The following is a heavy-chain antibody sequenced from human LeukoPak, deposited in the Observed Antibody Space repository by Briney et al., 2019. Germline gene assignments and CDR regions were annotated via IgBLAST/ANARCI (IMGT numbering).Heavy chain of an antibody. CDR1: GDSISSSY. D-gene: IGHD3-22*01. CDR2: IYYTGPT. V-gene: IGHV4-59*01. CDR3: ARGFYDSSGYSNCFDP. Sequence: SETLSLTCTVSGDSISSSYWSWIRQPPGKTLEWIGYIYYTGPTNYNPSLKSRVTMSIDTSKNQFSLNLNSVTAADTAVYYCARGFYDSSGYSNCFDPWGQGTLVTVSS. J-gene: IGHJ5*02.